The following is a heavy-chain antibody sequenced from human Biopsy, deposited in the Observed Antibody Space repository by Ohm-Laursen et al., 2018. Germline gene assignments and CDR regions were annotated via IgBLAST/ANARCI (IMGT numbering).Heavy chain of an antibody. CDR3: AKGPHSGSHSCFDY. J-gene: IGHJ4*02. Sequence: LVKVSCKASGGTFINYAISWVRQAPGQGLECMGGIIPMFGTANYAQMLQGRVTISTDESTSTSYMELSSLTTEDTAIYYCAKGPHSGSHSCFDYWGRGTLVTVSS. D-gene: IGHD1-26*01. CDR1: GGTFINYA. V-gene: IGHV1-69*05. CDR2: IIPMFGTA.